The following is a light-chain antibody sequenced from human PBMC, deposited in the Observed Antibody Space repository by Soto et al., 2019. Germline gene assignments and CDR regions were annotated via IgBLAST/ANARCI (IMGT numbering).Light chain of an antibody. V-gene: IGKV1-33*01. CDR1: QDINKF. Sequence: DIQMTQSPSSLSASVGDRVTITCQASQDINKFLNWYQQKPGKAPKLLIYDASNLEKGVPSRFSGGGSGTDFTFTISSLQPEDVATYYCQQYDNLPVTFGPGTKVDIK. CDR3: QQYDNLPVT. J-gene: IGKJ3*01. CDR2: DAS.